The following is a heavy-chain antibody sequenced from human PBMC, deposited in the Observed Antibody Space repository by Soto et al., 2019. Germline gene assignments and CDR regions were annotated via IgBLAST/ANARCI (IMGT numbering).Heavy chain of an antibody. J-gene: IGHJ5*02. CDR2: IYPGDSDT. D-gene: IGHD2-8*01. V-gene: IGHV5-51*01. CDR3: ARLMLSYLLGAVSGFYP. Sequence: PGESLKISCKGSGHSFTSYWIGWVRQMPGKGLEWMGIIYPGDSDTRYSPSFQGQVTISADKSISTAYLQWSSLKASDTAMYYCARLMLSYLLGAVSGFYPCGQGTLVPVSS. CDR1: GHSFTSYW.